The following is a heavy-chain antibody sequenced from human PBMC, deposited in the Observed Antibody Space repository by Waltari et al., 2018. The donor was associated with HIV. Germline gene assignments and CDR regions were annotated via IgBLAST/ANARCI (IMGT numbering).Heavy chain of an antibody. CDR2: IGNDGSKK. CDR1: GIRVVGHG. D-gene: IGHD6-13*01. CDR3: ARVPFASIWSADSFDV. Sequence: VQLEESGGGVVKPGRSCGLSCAGSGIRVVGHGTDWVHQAPGKGLKWVAVIGNDGSKKKYSDSVKGQFTISKDNSKNTLFLQRKSLRVDDTAVYFCARVPFASIWSADSFDVWGPGTRITVSS. J-gene: IGHJ3*01. V-gene: IGHV3-33*01.